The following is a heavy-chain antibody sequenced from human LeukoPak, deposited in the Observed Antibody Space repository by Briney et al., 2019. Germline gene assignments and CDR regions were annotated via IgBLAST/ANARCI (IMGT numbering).Heavy chain of an antibody. V-gene: IGHV3-30-3*01. J-gene: IGHJ6*02. CDR3: ARGRSRERAYGMDV. Sequence: LPGGSLRLSCAASGFTFNSYEMHWVRQAPGKGLEWVAVISYDGSNKYYADFVKGRLTFSRDNSKNTVHLQMNSLRAEDTAVYYCARGRSRERAYGMDVWGPGTTVTVSS. CDR1: GFTFNSYE. D-gene: IGHD6-6*01. CDR2: ISYDGSNK.